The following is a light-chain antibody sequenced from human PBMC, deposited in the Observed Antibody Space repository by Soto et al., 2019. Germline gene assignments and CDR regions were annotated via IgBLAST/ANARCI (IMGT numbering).Light chain of an antibody. J-gene: IGKJ4*02. CDR1: QSVDKNY. Sequence: ENVLTQSPGTLSLSPGERAILACRASQSVDKNYLAWFQQKLRQAPRLLIYDASNRATGTPDRFSGSGSGTEFTLTISRLEPEDFAVYYCQQYARSPLTFGGGTKVEIK. CDR2: DAS. CDR3: QQYARSPLT. V-gene: IGKV3-20*01.